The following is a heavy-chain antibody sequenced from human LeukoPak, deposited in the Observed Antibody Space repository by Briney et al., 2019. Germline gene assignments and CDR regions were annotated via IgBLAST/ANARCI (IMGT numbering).Heavy chain of an antibody. CDR3: APLGRSSSWYPSELHY. V-gene: IGHV3-23*01. J-gene: IGHJ4*02. Sequence: PGGSLRLSCAASGFTFSDYYMSWVRQAPGKGLEWVSAISGSGGSADYADSVKGRFTISRDNSKNTLYLQMSDLRAEDTAVYYCAPLGRSSSWYPSELHYWGQGTLVTVSS. D-gene: IGHD6-13*01. CDR1: GFTFSDYY. CDR2: ISGSGGSA.